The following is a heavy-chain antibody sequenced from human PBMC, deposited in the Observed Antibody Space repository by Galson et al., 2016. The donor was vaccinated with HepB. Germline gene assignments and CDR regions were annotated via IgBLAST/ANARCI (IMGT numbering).Heavy chain of an antibody. D-gene: IGHD6-6*01. J-gene: IGHJ4*02. CDR2: ISRDGNSI. Sequence: SMRLSCAASGLSFSDYYLSWNRQAPGKGLAWVLYISRDGNSIYYAASVKGRFTLSRDNAKTSLYLQMHSLGVEDAAMYFCARGSGPTDRYSSSSDYFDPWGRGTLVTVSS. CDR1: GLSFSDYY. CDR3: ARGSGPTDRYSSSSDYFDP. V-gene: IGHV3-11*01.